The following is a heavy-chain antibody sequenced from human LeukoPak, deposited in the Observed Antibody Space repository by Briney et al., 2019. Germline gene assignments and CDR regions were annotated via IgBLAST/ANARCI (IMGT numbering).Heavy chain of an antibody. CDR2: IIPIFGTA. D-gene: IGHD5-18*01. CDR3: ANSADTAMVTSFDY. CDR1: GGTFSSYA. Sequence: SVKVSCTASGGTFSSYAISWVRQAPGQGLEWMGGIIPIFGTANYAQKFQGRVTITADESTSTAYMELSSLRSEDTAVYYCANSADTAMVTSFDYWGQGTLVTVSS. V-gene: IGHV1-69*01. J-gene: IGHJ4*02.